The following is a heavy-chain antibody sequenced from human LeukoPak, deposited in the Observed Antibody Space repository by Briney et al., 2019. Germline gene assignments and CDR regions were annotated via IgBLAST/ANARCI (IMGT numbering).Heavy chain of an antibody. Sequence: PSETLCLTCAVSGGSISSSNWWSWVRQPPGKGLEWIGYIYYSGSTYYNPSLKSRVTISVDTSKNQFSLKLSSVTAADTAVYYCARTTIAAAGTNYWGQGTLVTVSS. D-gene: IGHD6-13*01. V-gene: IGHV4-30-4*01. CDR3: ARTTIAAAGTNY. J-gene: IGHJ4*02. CDR1: GGSISSSNW. CDR2: IYYSGST.